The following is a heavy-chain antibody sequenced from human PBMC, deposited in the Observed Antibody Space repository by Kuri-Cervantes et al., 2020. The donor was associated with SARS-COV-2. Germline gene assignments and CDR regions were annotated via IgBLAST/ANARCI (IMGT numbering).Heavy chain of an antibody. V-gene: IGHV4-61*02. CDR2: IYTSGST. CDR1: GGTISSETYD. J-gene: IGHJ4*02. Sequence: SCSFSGGTISSETYDWAWIRQPAGKGLEWIGRIYTSGSTNYNPSLKSRVTISVDTSKNQFSLKLSSVAAADTAVYYCARDPNYYDSSGYYYFDYWGQGTLVTVSS. D-gene: IGHD3-22*01. CDR3: ARDPNYYDSSGYYYFDY.